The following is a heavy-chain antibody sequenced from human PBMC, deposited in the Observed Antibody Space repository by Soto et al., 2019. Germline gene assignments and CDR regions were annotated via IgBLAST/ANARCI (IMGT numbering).Heavy chain of an antibody. CDR1: GGSISSSGYY. CDR3: ARMWGSGSYQNWFDP. V-gene: IGHV4-39*01. Sequence: PXGTLWLTCTVSGGSISSSGYYWGWIRQPPGKGLEWIGSIYYSGSTYYNPSLKSRVTISVDTSKNQFSLKLSSVTAADTAVYYCARMWGSGSYQNWFDPWGQGTLVTVSS. J-gene: IGHJ5*02. CDR2: IYYSGST. D-gene: IGHD1-26*01.